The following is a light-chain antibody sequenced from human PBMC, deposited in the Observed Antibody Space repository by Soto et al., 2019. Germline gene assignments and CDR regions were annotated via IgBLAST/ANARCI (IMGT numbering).Light chain of an antibody. V-gene: IGKV1-5*03. Sequence: IQMTQSPSTLSASVGDRVTITCRASQSISSWLAWYQQKPGKAPKLLIYKASSLESGVPSRFSGSGSGTEFTLTISSLQPDDFATYYCQRYNSYRRTFGQGTKVDIK. CDR1: QSISSW. CDR3: QRYNSYRRT. J-gene: IGKJ1*01. CDR2: KAS.